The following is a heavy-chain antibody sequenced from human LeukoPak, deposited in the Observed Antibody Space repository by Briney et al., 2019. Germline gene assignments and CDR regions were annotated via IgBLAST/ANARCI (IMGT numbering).Heavy chain of an antibody. J-gene: IGHJ4*02. D-gene: IGHD1-7*01. V-gene: IGHV3-23*01. CDR3: AKDGKTRNWNYFQAKPVY. CDR2: ISGSGGGT. CDR1: GFTVSTSA. Sequence: PGGSLRLSCAAAGFTVSTSAMSWVRQAPGKGLEWVSGISGSGGGTYYADSVKGRFSISRDISKNTLYLQMNSLRAEDTGIYYCAKDGKTRNWNYFQAKPVYWGQGTLVTVSS.